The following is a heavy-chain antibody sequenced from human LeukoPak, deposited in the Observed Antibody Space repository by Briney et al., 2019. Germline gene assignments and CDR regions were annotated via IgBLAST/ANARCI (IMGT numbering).Heavy chain of an antibody. CDR2: IYPGDSDT. CDR1: GYSFTSYW. D-gene: IGHD3-10*01. CDR3: ARWPSYGSGSYSSESFDY. J-gene: IGHJ4*02. V-gene: IGHV5-51*01. Sequence: GESLKISCKGSGYSFTSYWIGWVRQMPGKGLEWMGIIYPGDSDTKYSPSFQGQVTISADKSISTAYLQWSSLKASDTAMYYCARWPSYGSGSYSSESFDYWGQGTLVTVSS.